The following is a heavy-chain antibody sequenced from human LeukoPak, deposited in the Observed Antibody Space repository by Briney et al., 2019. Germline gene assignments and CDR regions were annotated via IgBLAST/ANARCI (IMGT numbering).Heavy chain of an antibody. CDR2: IGTTGGLI. V-gene: IGHV3-23*01. CDR3: AAKILGSAPFDF. J-gene: IGHJ4*02. CDR1: GFTFSTYG. Sequence: GGSLRLSCAASGFTFSTYGMAWVRQVPGNRLEWVSSIGTTGGLISYADSVKGRFTVSSSEKTFYLQMNSLRAEDTAVYFCAAKILGSAPFDFWGQGTLVTVSA. D-gene: IGHD3-10*01.